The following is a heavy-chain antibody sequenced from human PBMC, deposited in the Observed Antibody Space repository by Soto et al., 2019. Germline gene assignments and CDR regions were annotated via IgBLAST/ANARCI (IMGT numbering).Heavy chain of an antibody. CDR2: INAGNGNT. CDR3: ARDSRINFDY. J-gene: IGHJ4*02. CDR1: GYTFTNYV. V-gene: IGHV1-3*01. D-gene: IGHD2-15*01. Sequence: ASVKVSCKASGYTFTNYVLHWARQDPGQRLECMGWINAGNGNTKYSQKFQGRVTITRDTSASTAYMELSSLRSEDTAVYYCARDSRINFDYWGQRTLVTVSS.